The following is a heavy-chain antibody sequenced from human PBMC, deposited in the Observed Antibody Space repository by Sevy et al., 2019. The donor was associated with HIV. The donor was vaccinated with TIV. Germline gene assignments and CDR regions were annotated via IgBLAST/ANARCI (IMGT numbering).Heavy chain of an antibody. CDR1: GYTFIDYY. D-gene: IGHD3-16*02. Sequence: ASVKVSCKASGYTFIDYYIHWVRQAPGQGLEWMGWINPDNGGTNYAQRFQGRVTMTRDTSISTAYMELSRLGSDDTAVYYCATGLIMITFGGVIANGGDAFDTWGQGTMVTVSS. V-gene: IGHV1-2*02. J-gene: IGHJ3*02. CDR2: INPDNGGT. CDR3: ATGLIMITFGGVIANGGDAFDT.